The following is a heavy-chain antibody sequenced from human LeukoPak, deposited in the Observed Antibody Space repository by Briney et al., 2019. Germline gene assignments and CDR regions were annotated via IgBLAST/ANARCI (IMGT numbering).Heavy chain of an antibody. CDR2: IYYSGST. Sequence: NPSETLSLTCTVSGGSISSYYWGWIRQPPGKGLEWIGYIYYSGSTNYNPSLKSRVTISVDTSKNQFSLKLSSVTATDTAVHYCARDPSRGYSGYVAFDIWGQGTMVTVSS. CDR3: ARDPSRGYSGYVAFDI. D-gene: IGHD5-12*01. V-gene: IGHV4-59*01. J-gene: IGHJ3*02. CDR1: GGSISSYY.